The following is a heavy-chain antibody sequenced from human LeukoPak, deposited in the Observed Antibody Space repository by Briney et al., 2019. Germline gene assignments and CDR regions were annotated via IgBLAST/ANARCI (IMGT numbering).Heavy chain of an antibody. CDR3: ARGYKWSDEAGYFDY. V-gene: IGHV3-23*01. Sequence: GGSLRLSCAVSGFTFSSYAMSWVRQAPGKGLEWVSAISGGGGSTYYADSVKGRFTISRDNSKNTLYLQMNSLRVEDTALYYCARGYKWSDEAGYFDYWGQGTLVTVSS. D-gene: IGHD1-20*01. CDR1: GFTFSSYA. CDR2: ISGGGGST. J-gene: IGHJ4*02.